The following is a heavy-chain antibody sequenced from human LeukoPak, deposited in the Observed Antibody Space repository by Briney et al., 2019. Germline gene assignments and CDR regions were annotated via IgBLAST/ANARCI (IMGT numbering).Heavy chain of an antibody. J-gene: IGHJ4*02. CDR2: ISGSGGST. CDR3: AIRTVAGRGFDY. V-gene: IGHV3-23*01. Sequence: GGSLRLSCTASGFTFSSHAMSWVRQAPGKGLEWVSAISGSGGSTYYADSVKGRVTISGDNSKNTLYLQMNSLRAEDTAVYYCAIRTVAGRGFDYWGQGTLVTVSS. D-gene: IGHD6-19*01. CDR1: GFTFSSHA.